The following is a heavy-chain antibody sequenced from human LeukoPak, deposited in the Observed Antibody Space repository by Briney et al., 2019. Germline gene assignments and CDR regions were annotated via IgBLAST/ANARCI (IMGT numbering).Heavy chain of an antibody. D-gene: IGHD4-17*01. CDR1: GGSISSYY. Sequence: SETLSLTCTVSGGSISSYYWSWIRQPPGKGLEWIGYIYYSGSTNYNPSLKSRVTISVDTSKNRFSLKLSSVTAADTAVYYCARAYGDYVNYWGQGTLVTVSS. V-gene: IGHV4-59*01. CDR3: ARAYGDYVNY. J-gene: IGHJ4*02. CDR2: IYYSGST.